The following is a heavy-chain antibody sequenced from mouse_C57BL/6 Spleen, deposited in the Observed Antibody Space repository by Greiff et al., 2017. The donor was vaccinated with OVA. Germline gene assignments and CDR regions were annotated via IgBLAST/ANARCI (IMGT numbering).Heavy chain of an antibody. J-gene: IGHJ3*01. CDR1: GYTFTSYW. D-gene: IGHD1-1*01. V-gene: IGHV1-64*01. CDR3: AGPYYYGSSTFAY. Sequence: QVQLQQPGAELVKPGASVKLSCKASGYTFTSYWMHWVKQRPGQGLEWIGMIHPNSGSTNYNEKFKSKATLTVDKSSSTAYMQLSSLTSEDSAVYYCAGPYYYGSSTFAYWGQGTLVTVSA. CDR2: IHPNSGST.